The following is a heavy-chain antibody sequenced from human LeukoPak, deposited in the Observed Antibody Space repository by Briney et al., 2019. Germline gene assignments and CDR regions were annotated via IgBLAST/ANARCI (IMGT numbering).Heavy chain of an antibody. V-gene: IGHV6-1*01. J-gene: IGHJ6*02. CDR1: GDSVSSNSAA. Sequence: SQTLSLTCAISGDSVSSNSAAWNWIRQSLSRGLEWLGRTYYRSKWYNDYAVSVKSRITINPDTSKNQFSLQLNSVTPKDTAVYYCARDSGTGSGSYYNYQYYYYGMDVWGQGTTVTVSS. CDR3: ARDSGTGSGSYYNYQYYYYGMDV. CDR2: TYYRSKWYN. D-gene: IGHD3-10*01.